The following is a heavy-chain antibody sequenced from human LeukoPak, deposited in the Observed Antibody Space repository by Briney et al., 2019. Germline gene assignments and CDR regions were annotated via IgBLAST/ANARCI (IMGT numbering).Heavy chain of an antibody. D-gene: IGHD5-12*01. J-gene: IGHJ4*02. CDR3: ARGAWNSGYDLGNRYFDY. CDR1: GGSFSSYY. CDR2: IYTSGST. V-gene: IGHV4-59*10. Sequence: SETLSLTCAVYGGSFSSYYWSWIRQPAGKGLEWIGRIYTSGSTNYNPSLKSRVTMSVDTSKNQFSLKLSSVTAADTAVYYCARGAWNSGYDLGNRYFDYWGQGTLVTVSS.